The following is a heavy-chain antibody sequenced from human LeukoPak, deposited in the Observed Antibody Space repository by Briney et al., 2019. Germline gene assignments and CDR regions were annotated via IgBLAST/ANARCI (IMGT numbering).Heavy chain of an antibody. Sequence: PGGSLRLSCAASGFTFSGFWMSWVRQAPGKGLEWVANIKQDGSEKYYMDSVKGRFTISRDNAKNSLYLQMNSLRAEDTAVYYCARGEYQLPGDCWGQGTLVTVSS. CDR3: ARGEYQLPGDC. CDR2: IKQDGSEK. V-gene: IGHV3-7*03. J-gene: IGHJ4*02. D-gene: IGHD2-2*01. CDR1: GFTFSGFW.